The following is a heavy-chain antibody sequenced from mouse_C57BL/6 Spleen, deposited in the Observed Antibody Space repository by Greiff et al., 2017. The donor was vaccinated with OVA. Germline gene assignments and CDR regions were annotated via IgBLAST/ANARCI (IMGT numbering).Heavy chain of an antibody. Sequence: VQLQQSGAELVMPGASVKLSCKASGYTFTSYWMHWVKQRPGQGLEWIGEIDPSDSYTNYNQKFKGKSTLTVDKSSSTAYMQLSSLTSEDSAVYYCARDLLRFSLDYWGQGTTLTVSS. V-gene: IGHV1-69*01. D-gene: IGHD1-1*01. CDR2: IDPSDSYT. CDR3: ARDLLRFSLDY. J-gene: IGHJ2*01. CDR1: GYTFTSYW.